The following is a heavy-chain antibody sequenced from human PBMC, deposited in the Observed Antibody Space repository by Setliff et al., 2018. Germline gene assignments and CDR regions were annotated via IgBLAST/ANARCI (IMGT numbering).Heavy chain of an antibody. Sequence: SETLSLTCTVSGASVSGNSYYWGWIRQPPGKGLEWIASTYYSGTTYYNPSLKSRVTISIDTSSNLFSLRLTSVTAADTAVYYCARKGYCSSTSCYQPFHYWGQGALVTVSS. V-gene: IGHV4-39*07. J-gene: IGHJ4*02. D-gene: IGHD2-2*01. CDR2: TYYSGTT. CDR3: ARKGYCSSTSCYQPFHY. CDR1: GASVSGNSYY.